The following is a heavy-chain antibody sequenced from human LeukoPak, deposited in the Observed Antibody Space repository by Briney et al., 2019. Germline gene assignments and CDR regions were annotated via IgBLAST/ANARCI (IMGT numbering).Heavy chain of an antibody. CDR3: ARTNFWSGH. J-gene: IGHJ4*02. Sequence: TGGPLRLSCAASGFTVSSNYMSWVRQAPGKGLEWVSVIYSGENPYYADSVKGRFTISRDNSKNAVYLQMNSLRAEDTAVYYCARTNFWSGHWGQGTLVTVSS. CDR2: IYSGENP. CDR1: GFTVSSNY. V-gene: IGHV3-53*01. D-gene: IGHD3-3*01.